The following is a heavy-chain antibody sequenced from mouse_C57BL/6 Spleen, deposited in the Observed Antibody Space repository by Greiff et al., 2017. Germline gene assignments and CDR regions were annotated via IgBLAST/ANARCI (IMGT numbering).Heavy chain of an antibody. V-gene: IGHV5-4*01. D-gene: IGHD1-3*01. CDR3: ARDNYYFDY. CDR2: ISDGGSYT. Sequence: EVMLVESGGGLVKPGGSLKLSCAASGFTFSSYAMSWVRQTPEKRLEWVATISDGGSYTYYPDNVKGRFTISRDNAKNNLYLQMSHLKSEDTAMYDCARDNYYFDYWGQGTTLTVSS. J-gene: IGHJ2*01. CDR1: GFTFSSYA.